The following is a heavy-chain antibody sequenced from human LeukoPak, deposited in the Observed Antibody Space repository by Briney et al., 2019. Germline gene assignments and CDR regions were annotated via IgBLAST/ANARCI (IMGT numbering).Heavy chain of an antibody. Sequence: PGGSLRLSCAASGSTFSSYGMHWVRQAPGKGLEWVAFIRYDGINKYYADSVKGRFTISRDNSKNTLYLQMNSLRAEDTAVYYCARGGFWGSYRPIDYWGQGTLVTVSS. V-gene: IGHV3-30*02. CDR2: IRYDGINK. CDR1: GSTFSSYG. D-gene: IGHD3-16*02. CDR3: ARGGFWGSYRPIDY. J-gene: IGHJ4*02.